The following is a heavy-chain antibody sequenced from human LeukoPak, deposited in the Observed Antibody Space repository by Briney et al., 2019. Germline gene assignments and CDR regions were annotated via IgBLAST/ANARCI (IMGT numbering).Heavy chain of an antibody. V-gene: IGHV3-53*01. CDR1: GFTVSSNY. D-gene: IGHD2-15*01. Sequence: PGGSLRLSCAASGFTVSSNYMSWARQAPGKGLEWVSVIYSGGSTYYADSVKGRFTISRDNSKNTLYLQMNSLRAEDTAVYYCARGRYCSGGSCYGSNWFDPWGQGTLVTVSS. CDR3: ARGRYCSGGSCYGSNWFDP. CDR2: IYSGGST. J-gene: IGHJ5*02.